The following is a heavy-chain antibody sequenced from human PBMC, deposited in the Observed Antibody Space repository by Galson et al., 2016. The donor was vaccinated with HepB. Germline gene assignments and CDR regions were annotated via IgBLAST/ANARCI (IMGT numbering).Heavy chain of an antibody. V-gene: IGHV3-73*01. Sequence: SLRLSCAASGFTFSGSTMHWVRQAPGKGLEWIGRMRTKGNSYATVYIASVKGRFTISRDDSKNTAYLQMNSLKTEDTAVYYCSGERELPDYSGSYMYGYYFGMDVWGQGTTVTVSS. CDR1: GFTFSGST. J-gene: IGHJ6*02. CDR2: MRTKGNSYAT. CDR3: SGERELPDYSGSYMYGYYFGMDV. D-gene: IGHD3-10*01.